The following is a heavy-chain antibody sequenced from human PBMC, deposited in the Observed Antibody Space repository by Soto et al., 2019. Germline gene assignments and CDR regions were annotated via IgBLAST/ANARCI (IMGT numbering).Heavy chain of an antibody. V-gene: IGHV1-18*01. Sequence: QVQLVQSGAEVKKPGASVKVSCKASGYTFNRYDISWVRQAPGQGLEWMGWISTYYGNTNYVQKFQGRVTMTTDTSTSTAYMELGSLRSDDTAMYYCARDASFTEWGQGTLVTVSS. CDR3: ARDASFTE. CDR1: GYTFNRYD. D-gene: IGHD3-16*01. CDR2: ISTYYGNT. J-gene: IGHJ4*02.